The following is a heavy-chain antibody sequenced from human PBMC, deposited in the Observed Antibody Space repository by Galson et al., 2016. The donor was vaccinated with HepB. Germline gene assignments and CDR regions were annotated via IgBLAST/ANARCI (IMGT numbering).Heavy chain of an antibody. CDR1: GFTSSTYA. CDR2: ISATGSST. CDR3: ATNGPQLYLHWLNSFYY. Sequence: SLRLSCAASGFTSSTYAMSWVRQAPGKGLEWVSAISATGSSTYYADSVKGRFTISKDNSKNTLYLQMNGLRTEDTAIYYCATNGPQLYLHWLNSFYYWCQGTLVTVSS. V-gene: IGHV3-23*01. J-gene: IGHJ4*02. D-gene: IGHD3-9*01.